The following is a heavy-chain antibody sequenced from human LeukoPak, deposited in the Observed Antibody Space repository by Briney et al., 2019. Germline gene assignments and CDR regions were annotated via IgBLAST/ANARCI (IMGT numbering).Heavy chain of an antibody. Sequence: SQTLSLTCAISGDSFSSNSVTWNWIRQSPSRGLEWLGRTYYRSTWYNDYAVSVRGRITVNADTSKNRFSLHLNSVTPEDTAVYYCARRLTQYDCFDPWGQGILVSVSS. CDR3: ARRLTQYDCFDP. CDR2: TYYRSTWYN. CDR1: GDSFSSNSVT. V-gene: IGHV6-1*01. J-gene: IGHJ5*02. D-gene: IGHD2-2*01.